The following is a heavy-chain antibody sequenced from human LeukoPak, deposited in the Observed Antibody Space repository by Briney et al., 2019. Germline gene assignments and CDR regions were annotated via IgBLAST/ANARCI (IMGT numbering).Heavy chain of an antibody. CDR2: FGPEDGET. V-gene: IGHV1-24*01. Sequence: ASVKVSCKVSGYTLTELSMHWVRQAPGKGLEWMGGFGPEDGETIYAQKFQGRVTMTEDTSTDTAYMELSSLRSEDTAVYYCILGYEDYFDYWGQGTLVTVSS. D-gene: IGHD5-12*01. CDR1: GYTLTELS. CDR3: ILGYEDYFDY. J-gene: IGHJ4*02.